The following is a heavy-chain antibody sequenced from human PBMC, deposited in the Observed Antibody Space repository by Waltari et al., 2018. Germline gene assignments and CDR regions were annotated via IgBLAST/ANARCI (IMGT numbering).Heavy chain of an antibody. CDR3: ARERSVTGKGNLDY. V-gene: IGHV3-48*03. CDR1: GFTFSSSD. D-gene: IGHD3-10*01. J-gene: IGHJ4*02. CDR2: ISSGGTNM. Sequence: EVQLVESGGGLVQPGGSLRLSCAASGFTFSSSDMNWVRQAPGKGLEWVSYISSGGTNMFYAESVKGRFTISRDNAKNSLYLHMNSLRVEDTAVYYCARERSVTGKGNLDYWGQGTLVTVSS.